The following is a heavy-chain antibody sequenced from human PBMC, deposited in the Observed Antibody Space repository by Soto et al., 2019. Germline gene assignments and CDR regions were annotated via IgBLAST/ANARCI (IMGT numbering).Heavy chain of an antibody. CDR3: ARDPVMGPSPGYDSSGYVDY. J-gene: IGHJ4*02. Sequence: ASVKVSCKASGYTFTSYGISWVRQAPGQGLEWMGWISAYNGNTNYAQKLQGRVTMTTDTSTSTAYMELRSLRSDDTAVYYCARDPVMGPSPGYDSSGYVDYWGQGALVTVSS. V-gene: IGHV1-18*01. CDR1: GYTFTSYG. CDR2: ISAYNGNT. D-gene: IGHD3-22*01.